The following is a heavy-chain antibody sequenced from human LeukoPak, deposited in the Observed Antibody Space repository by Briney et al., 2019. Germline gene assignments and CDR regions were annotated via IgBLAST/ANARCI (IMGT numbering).Heavy chain of an antibody. V-gene: IGHV4-34*01. CDR1: GGSFSGYY. J-gene: IGHJ4*02. Sequence: SETLSLTCAVYGGSFSGYYWSWIRQPPGKGLEWIGEINHSGSTNYNPSLKSRVTISVDTSKNQFSLKLSSVTAADTAVYYCARRLRYYTGVPDYWGQGTLVTVSS. CDR2: INHSGST. D-gene: IGHD2/OR15-2a*01. CDR3: ARRLRYYTGVPDY.